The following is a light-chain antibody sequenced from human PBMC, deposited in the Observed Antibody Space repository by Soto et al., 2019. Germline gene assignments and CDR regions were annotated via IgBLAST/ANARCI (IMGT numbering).Light chain of an antibody. J-gene: IGKJ2*01. CDR1: QSVNTF. V-gene: IGKV3-11*01. CDR3: QQYYSFPYT. CDR2: DAS. Sequence: EVVLTQSPGTLSLSPGEGATLSCRASQSVNTFLAWYQQKPGQAPRLLIYDASNRATGIPARFSGSGFGTDFTLTISSLQAEDVALYYCQQYYSFPYTFGQGTKLEIK.